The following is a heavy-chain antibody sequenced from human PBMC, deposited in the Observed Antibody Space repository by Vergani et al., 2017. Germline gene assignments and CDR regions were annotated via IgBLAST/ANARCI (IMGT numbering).Heavy chain of an antibody. V-gene: IGHV1-69*02. CDR1: GGTFSSYT. Sequence: QVQLVQSGAEVKKPGSSVKVSCKASGGTFSSYTISWVRQAPGQGLEWMGRIIPILGIPNYAQQFQGRVTITADKSTSTAYMELSSLRSEDTAVYYCARAPICGGDCLNYYYYMDVWGKGTTVTVSS. D-gene: IGHD2-21*02. CDR3: ARAPICGGDCLNYYYYMDV. CDR2: IIPILGIP. J-gene: IGHJ6*03.